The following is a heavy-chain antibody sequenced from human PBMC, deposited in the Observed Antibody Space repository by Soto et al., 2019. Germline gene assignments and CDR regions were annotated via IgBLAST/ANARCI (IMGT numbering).Heavy chain of an antibody. J-gene: IGHJ4*02. CDR2: MNPNSGNT. Sequence: QMQLVQSGAEVKKPGASVKVSCKASGYTFTSSDINWVRQATGQGLEWMGWMNPNSGNTGYAQKFQGRVTMTRDTSISKDYMEVSSLRSEDTAVYYCTRGPPETTEVWGQGTLVTVSS. D-gene: IGHD4-17*01. CDR3: TRGPPETTEV. V-gene: IGHV1-8*01. CDR1: GYTFTSSD.